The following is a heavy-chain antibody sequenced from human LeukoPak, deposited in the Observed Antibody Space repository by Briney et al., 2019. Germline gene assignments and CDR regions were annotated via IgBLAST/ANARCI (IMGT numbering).Heavy chain of an antibody. J-gene: IGHJ4*02. CDR2: IIPIFGTA. D-gene: IGHD3-10*01. CDR3: ASITMVRGVIINRYYFDY. V-gene: IGHV1-69*13. CDR1: GYTFTGYY. Sequence: GASVKVSCKASGYTFTGYYMHWVRQAPGQGLEWMGGIIPIFGTANYAQKFQGRVTITADESTSTAYMELSSLRSEDTAVYYCASITMVRGVIINRYYFDYWGQGTLVTVSS.